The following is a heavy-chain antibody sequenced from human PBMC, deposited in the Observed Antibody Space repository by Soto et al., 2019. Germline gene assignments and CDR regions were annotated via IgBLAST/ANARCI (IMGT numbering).Heavy chain of an antibody. V-gene: IGHV3-33*01. CDR2: IWYDGRNK. J-gene: IGHJ1*01. CDR3: ARTIAAAGTLLYFQH. Sequence: QVQLVESGGGVVQPGRSLRLSCAASGFTFSSYGMHWVRQAPGKGLEWVAVIWYDGRNKYYADSVKGRFTISRDNSKNTLYLQMNSLRAEDTAVYYCARTIAAAGTLLYFQHWGQGTLVTVSS. D-gene: IGHD6-13*01. CDR1: GFTFSSYG.